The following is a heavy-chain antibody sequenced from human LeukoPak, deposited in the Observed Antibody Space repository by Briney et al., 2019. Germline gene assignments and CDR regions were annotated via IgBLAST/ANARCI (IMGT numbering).Heavy chain of an antibody. CDR3: ARESNIRFLEWLLHY. Sequence: PSQTLSLTCTVSGGSISSGDYYWSWIRQPPGKGLEWIGYIYYSGSTYYNPSLKSRVTISVDTSKNQFYLKLSSVTAADTAVYYCARESNIRFLEWLLHYWGQGTLVTVSS. J-gene: IGHJ4*02. CDR2: IYYSGST. CDR1: GGSISSGDYY. V-gene: IGHV4-30-4*08. D-gene: IGHD3-3*01.